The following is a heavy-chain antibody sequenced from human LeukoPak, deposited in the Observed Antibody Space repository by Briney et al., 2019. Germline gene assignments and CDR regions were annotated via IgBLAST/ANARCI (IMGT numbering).Heavy chain of an antibody. CDR1: GFTFSGYA. CDR2: VSGSGGST. Sequence: GGSLRLSCAASGFTFSGYAMSWVRQAPGKGLEWVSTVSGSGGSTYYADSVRGRFTISRDNAKNSLSLQMNNLRVEDTAVYYCARDSPRLSYWGQGTLVTVSS. J-gene: IGHJ4*02. CDR3: ARDSPRLSY. V-gene: IGHV3-23*01.